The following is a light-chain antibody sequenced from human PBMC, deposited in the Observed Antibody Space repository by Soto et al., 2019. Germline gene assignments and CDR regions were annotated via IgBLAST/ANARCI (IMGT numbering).Light chain of an antibody. CDR2: GGS. J-gene: IGKJ2*01. CDR3: HQYGTSSPT. V-gene: IGKV1-5*01. CDR1: QSISVY. Sequence: DIQMTQSPSTLSASVGDRVTITCRASQSISVYLAWYQQRPREAPKLLIYGGSSLESGVPSRFSGSGSGTEFTLTISSLQPTDFATYYCHQYGTSSPTFGQGTKVEI.